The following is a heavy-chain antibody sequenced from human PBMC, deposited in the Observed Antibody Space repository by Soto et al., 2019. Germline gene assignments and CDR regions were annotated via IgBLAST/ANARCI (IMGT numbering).Heavy chain of an antibody. CDR1: GFTFSINA. J-gene: IGHJ4*02. CDR3: AKPVGYYDSSDF. Sequence: GGSLRLSCAASGFTFSINAMSWVRQAPGKGLEWVSAIRGSAGSTYYADSVKGRFTISRDNSKNMLYLQMNSLRAEDTAVYYCAKPVGYYDSSDFWGQGTLVTVLL. CDR2: IRGSAGST. D-gene: IGHD3-22*01. V-gene: IGHV3-23*01.